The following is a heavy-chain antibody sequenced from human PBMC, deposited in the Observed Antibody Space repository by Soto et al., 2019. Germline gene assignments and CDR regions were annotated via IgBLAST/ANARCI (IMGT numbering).Heavy chain of an antibody. J-gene: IGHJ3*02. CDR2: IYTDGSST. V-gene: IGHV3-74*01. Sequence: EVQLVESGGGLVQPGGSLRLSCAASGFTFSSYWMHWVRQAPGKGLVWVSRIYTDGSSTNYADSVQGRFTISRDNAKNTLYLQMNILRAEDTAVYYCARLSGTWKAFDIWGQGTMVTVSS. CDR1: GFTFSSYW. D-gene: IGHD1-7*01. CDR3: ARLSGTWKAFDI.